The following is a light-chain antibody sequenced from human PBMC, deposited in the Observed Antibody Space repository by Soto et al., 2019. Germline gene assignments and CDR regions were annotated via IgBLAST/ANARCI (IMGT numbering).Light chain of an antibody. CDR2: GAS. Sequence: EIVITQSPATLSVSPGERATLSCRASQSVSSNLAWYQQKPGQAPRLLIYGASTRATGIPARFSGSGSGTEFTLTISSLQSEDFAVYYCQQYNNWPPMFGQGTKV. CDR1: QSVSSN. V-gene: IGKV3-15*01. CDR3: QQYNNWPPM. J-gene: IGKJ1*01.